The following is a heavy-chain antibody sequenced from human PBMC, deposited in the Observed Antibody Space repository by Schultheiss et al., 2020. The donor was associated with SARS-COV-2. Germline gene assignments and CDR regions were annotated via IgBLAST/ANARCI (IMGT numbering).Heavy chain of an antibody. Sequence: GGSLRLSCAASGFTFDDYAMHWVRQAPGKGLEWVSSISSSSSYIYYADSVKGRFTISRDNAKNSLYLQMNSLKTEDTAVYYCTTFLFGVVIIARMDVWGQGTTVTVSS. V-gene: IGHV3-21*03. CDR2: ISSSSSYI. D-gene: IGHD3-3*01. J-gene: IGHJ6*02. CDR1: GFTFDDYA. CDR3: TTFLFGVVIIARMDV.